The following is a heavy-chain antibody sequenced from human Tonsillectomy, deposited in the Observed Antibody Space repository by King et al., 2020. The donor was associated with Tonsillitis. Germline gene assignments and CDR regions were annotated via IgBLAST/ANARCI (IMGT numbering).Heavy chain of an antibody. J-gene: IGHJ4*02. Sequence: QLVQSGAEVKKPGAPVKVSCKASGYTFTNYDINWVRQATGQGLEWMGWMNPKSGNTVYAQKFQGRVTMTRNTSISTAYMELRSLRAEDTAVYYCARGDYGDYGDNWGRGTLVTVSS. D-gene: IGHD4-17*01. V-gene: IGHV1-8*02. CDR3: ARGDYGDYGDN. CDR1: GYTFTNYD. CDR2: MNPKSGNT.